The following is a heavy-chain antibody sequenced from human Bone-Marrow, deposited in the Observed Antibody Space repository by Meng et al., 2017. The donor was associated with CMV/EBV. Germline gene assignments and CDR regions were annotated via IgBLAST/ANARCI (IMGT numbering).Heavy chain of an antibody. D-gene: IGHD6-25*01. Sequence: GGSLRLSCAASGFTFSFYNMNWVRQPPGEGLEWVSSISSESSDTSYADSVKGRFSISRDNAKNSLYLQMNNLRAEDTAVYYCTRDPRLDNTRRYDTWGQGTLVTVSS. V-gene: IGHV3-21*01. CDR1: GFTFSFYN. J-gene: IGHJ5*02. CDR3: TRDPRLDNTRRYDT. CDR2: ISSESSDT.